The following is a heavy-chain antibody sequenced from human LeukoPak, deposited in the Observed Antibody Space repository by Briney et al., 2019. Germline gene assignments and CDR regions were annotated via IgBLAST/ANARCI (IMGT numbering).Heavy chain of an antibody. CDR3: AREPSGYSGYDDAFDI. CDR1: GYTFTSYD. Sequence: GASVKVSCKASGYTFTSYDINWVRQATGQGLEWMGWMNPNSGNTGYAQKFQGRVTMTRNTSISTAYMELSSLRSEDTAVYYCAREPSGYSGYDDAFDIWGQGTMVTVSS. CDR2: MNPNSGNT. D-gene: IGHD5-12*01. V-gene: IGHV1-8*01. J-gene: IGHJ3*02.